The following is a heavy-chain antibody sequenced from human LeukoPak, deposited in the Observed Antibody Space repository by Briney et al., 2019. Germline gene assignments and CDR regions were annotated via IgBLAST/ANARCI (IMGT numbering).Heavy chain of an antibody. J-gene: IGHJ3*01. CDR3: ARPAYTAAYDL. Sequence: GGSLRLSCAASGFVFSTYWMMWARQAPGKGLEWVANMKGDGSEIHYVDSVKGRFTISRDNAKNLLYLQMNSLRPEDAAVYYCARPAYTAAYDLWGQGTKVTVSS. V-gene: IGHV3-7*01. D-gene: IGHD3-16*01. CDR2: MKGDGSEI. CDR1: GFVFSTYW.